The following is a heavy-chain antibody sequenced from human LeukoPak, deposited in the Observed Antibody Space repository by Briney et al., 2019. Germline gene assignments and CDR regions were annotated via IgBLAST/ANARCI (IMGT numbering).Heavy chain of an antibody. Sequence: SETLSLTCTVSGGSISSYYWSWTRQPPGKGLEWIGYIYYSGSTNYNPSLKSRVTISVDTSKSQFSLKLSSVTAADTAVYYCARDRGYSDYWGQGTLVTVSS. J-gene: IGHJ4*02. CDR2: IYYSGST. V-gene: IGHV4-59*01. CDR3: ARDRGYSDY. CDR1: GGSISSYY.